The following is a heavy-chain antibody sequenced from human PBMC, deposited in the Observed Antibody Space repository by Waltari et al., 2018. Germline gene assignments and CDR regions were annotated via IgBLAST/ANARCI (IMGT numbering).Heavy chain of an antibody. V-gene: IGHV4-34*01. Sequence: QVQLQQWGAGLLKPSETLSLTCAVYGGSFSGYYWSWIRQPPGKGLEWIGESNQSGSTNYNPSLKSRVTISVDTSKNQFSLKLSSVTAADTAVYYCARGRGYCSSTSCYTRLGFDYWGQGTLVTVSS. J-gene: IGHJ4*02. CDR2: SNQSGST. CDR3: ARGRGYCSSTSCYTRLGFDY. CDR1: GGSFSGYY. D-gene: IGHD2-2*02.